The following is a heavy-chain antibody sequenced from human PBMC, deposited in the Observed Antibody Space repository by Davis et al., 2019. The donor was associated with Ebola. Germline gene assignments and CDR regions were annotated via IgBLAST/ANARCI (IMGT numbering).Heavy chain of an antibody. J-gene: IGHJ4*02. CDR3: ARAKEAGELLDY. D-gene: IGHD3-10*01. CDR1: GGSVSSDIYS. Sequence: PSETLSLTCTVSGGSVSSDIYSWSWIRQPPGKGLEWIGYIYHSGRTYYNPSLKSRVTISLDRSKNQFSLKLSSVTAADTAVYYCARAKEAGELLDYWGQGTLVTVSS. CDR2: IYHSGRT. V-gene: IGHV4-30-2*01.